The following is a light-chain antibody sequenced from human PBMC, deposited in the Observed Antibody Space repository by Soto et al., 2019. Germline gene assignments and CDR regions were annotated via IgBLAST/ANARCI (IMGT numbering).Light chain of an antibody. CDR3: SSYTSSSTRV. CDR1: NSDIGDYDY. V-gene: IGLV2-14*01. J-gene: IGLJ3*02. Sequence: QSALTQPASVSGSPGQSITISCTGTNSDIGDYDYVSWYQHHPGKAPKLMIHEVTNRPSGVSNRFSGSKSGNTAFLTISGLQAEDEADYYCSSYTSSSTRVFGGGTKLTVL. CDR2: EVT.